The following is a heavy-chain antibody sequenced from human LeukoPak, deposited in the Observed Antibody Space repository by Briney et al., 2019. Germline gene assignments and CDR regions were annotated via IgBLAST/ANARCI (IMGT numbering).Heavy chain of an antibody. V-gene: IGHV3-11*01. J-gene: IGHJ3*02. Sequence: PGGSLRLSCAASGFTVSSNYMSWIRQAPGKGLEWVSYISSSGSTIYYADSVKGRFTISRDNAKNSLYLQMNSLRAEDTAVYYCASGTMLGYCSGGSCYSGYAFDIWGQGTMVTVSS. D-gene: IGHD2-15*01. CDR3: ASGTMLGYCSGGSCYSGYAFDI. CDR1: GFTVSSNY. CDR2: ISSSGSTI.